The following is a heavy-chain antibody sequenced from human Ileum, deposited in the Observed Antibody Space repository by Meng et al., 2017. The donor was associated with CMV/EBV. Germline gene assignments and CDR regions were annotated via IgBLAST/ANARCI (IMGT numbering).Heavy chain of an antibody. J-gene: IGHJ4*02. Sequence: GGSLRLSCAASGFIFNNYGINWVRQAPGKGPEGVAFISSSSSTIFYADSVKGRFTISRENAKNSLYLQMDSLRDDDTAVYYCARDGAAGFYGSGSYFFDYWGRGTLVTVSS. CDR2: ISSSSSTI. CDR1: GFIFNNYG. D-gene: IGHD3-10*01. V-gene: IGHV3-48*02. CDR3: ARDGAAGFYGSGSYFFDY.